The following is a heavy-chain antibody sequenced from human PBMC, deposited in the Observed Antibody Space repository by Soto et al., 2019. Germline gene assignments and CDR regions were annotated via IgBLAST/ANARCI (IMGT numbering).Heavy chain of an antibody. D-gene: IGHD3-3*01. CDR3: ARVADFSSGYEDWFDA. J-gene: IGHJ5*01. V-gene: IGHV1-18*01. Sequence: ASVKVSCKASGDTFTSYAISWVRQAPGQGLEWMGWIIAYNGNTNYAQKLQGRVTITTDTSTSTAYMELSSLRSDDTAVYYCARVADFSSGYEDWFDAWGQGTLVTVYS. CDR1: GDTFTSYA. CDR2: IIAYNGNT.